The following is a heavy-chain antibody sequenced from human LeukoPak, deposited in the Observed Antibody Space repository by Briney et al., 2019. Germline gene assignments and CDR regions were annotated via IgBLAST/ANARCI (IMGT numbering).Heavy chain of an antibody. D-gene: IGHD6-13*01. CDR1: GFTFDDYA. CDR3: AKDLDIAAAGIDY. J-gene: IGHJ4*02. CDR2: ISWNSGSI. Sequence: PGGSLRLSCAASGFTFDDYAMHWVRRAPGKGLEWVSGISWNSGSIGYADSVKGRFTISRDNAKNSLYLQMNSLRAEDTALYYCAKDLDIAAAGIDYWGQGTLVTASS. V-gene: IGHV3-9*01.